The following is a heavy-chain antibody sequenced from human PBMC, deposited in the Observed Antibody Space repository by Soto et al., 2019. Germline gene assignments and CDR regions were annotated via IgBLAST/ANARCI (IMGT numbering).Heavy chain of an antibody. CDR2: IYWDDND. CDR3: AQSRSISPSWFHP. CDR1: GFSLTTTGLG. D-gene: IGHD1-26*01. V-gene: IGHV2-5*02. Sequence: QLTLKESGPTLVKRTQTLTLTCTFSGFSLTTTGLGVAWIRQPPGKALEWLALIYWDDNDRYSASLRSRLTITKDTSKKQVVLTWTDVDPADTATYYCAQSRSISPSWFHPWGQGTLVTVSS. J-gene: IGHJ5*02.